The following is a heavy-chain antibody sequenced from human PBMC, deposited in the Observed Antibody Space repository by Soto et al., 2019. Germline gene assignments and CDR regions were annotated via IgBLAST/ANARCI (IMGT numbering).Heavy chain of an antibody. Sequence: QVNLVQSGAEVKNPGASVKVSCTASGYTFTNTAMHWVRQAPAQRLEWMGWINTATGNTKYSRKFLGRISLTRDTSATTVYMELSRLTSTDTAVYYCARDILFENWFAPWCQGTLVTVSS. CDR2: INTATGNT. CDR1: GYTFTNTA. CDR3: ARDILFENWFAP. J-gene: IGHJ5*02. V-gene: IGHV1-3*04.